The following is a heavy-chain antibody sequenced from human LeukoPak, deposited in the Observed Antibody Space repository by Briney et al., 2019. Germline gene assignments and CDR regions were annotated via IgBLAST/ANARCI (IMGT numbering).Heavy chain of an antibody. J-gene: IGHJ4*02. D-gene: IGHD5-24*01. CDR3: AREENYFDY. CDR1: GYTFTNYA. CDR2: ISANNGNT. Sequence: ASVKVSCKASGYTFTNYAIIWVRQAPGQGLEWMGWISANNGNTNYAQKLQGRVTMTTDTSTTTAYMELKSLRSDDTAVYYCAREENYFDYWGQGTLVTVSS. V-gene: IGHV1-18*01.